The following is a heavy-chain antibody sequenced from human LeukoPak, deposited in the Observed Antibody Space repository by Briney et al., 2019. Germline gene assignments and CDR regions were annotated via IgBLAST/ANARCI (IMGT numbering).Heavy chain of an antibody. D-gene: IGHD3-22*01. J-gene: IGHJ6*03. Sequence: SETLSLTCTVSGGSISSYYWSWIRQPPGKGLEWIGYIYYSGSTNYNPSLKSRVTISVDTSKNQFSLKLSSVTAADTAVYYCARDGGRDSIGYYYYYYMDVWGKGTTVTVSS. CDR1: GGSISSYY. CDR3: ARDGGRDSIGYYYYYYMDV. V-gene: IGHV4-59*12. CDR2: IYYSGST.